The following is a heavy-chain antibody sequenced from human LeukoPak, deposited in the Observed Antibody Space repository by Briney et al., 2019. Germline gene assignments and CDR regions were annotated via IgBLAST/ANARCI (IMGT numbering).Heavy chain of an antibody. CDR1: GFTFSSYA. J-gene: IGHJ4*02. V-gene: IGHV3-23*01. D-gene: IGHD3-9*01. Sequence: GGSLRLSCAASGFTFSSYAMSWVRQAPGKGLEWVSAISGSGGSTYYADSVKGRFTISRDNSKNTLYLQMNSLRAEDTAVYYCAKDWDNYDILTGYYADYWGQGTLVTVSS. CDR3: AKDWDNYDILTGYYADY. CDR2: ISGSGGST.